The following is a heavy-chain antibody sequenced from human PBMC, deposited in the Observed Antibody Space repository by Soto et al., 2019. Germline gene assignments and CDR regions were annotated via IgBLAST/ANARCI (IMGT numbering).Heavy chain of an antibody. Sequence: GGSLRLSCEASGFTFGSSAMGWVRQAPGKGLEWVSSISGSGANTHYADFVKGRFTISRDNSKNTLSLHMNSLRAEDTALYYCAKDRAFTISSPFDSWGQGTLVTVSS. D-gene: IGHD3-3*01. CDR3: AKDRAFTISSPFDS. V-gene: IGHV3-23*01. CDR2: ISGSGANT. CDR1: GFTFGSSA. J-gene: IGHJ4*02.